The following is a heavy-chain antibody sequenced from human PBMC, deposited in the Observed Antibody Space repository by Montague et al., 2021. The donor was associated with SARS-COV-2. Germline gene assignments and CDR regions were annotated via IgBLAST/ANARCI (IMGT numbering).Heavy chain of an antibody. CDR2: IYYSGST. CDR1: GGSISSYY. CDR3: ARGDVEMATIKSGGPFYHFDY. D-gene: IGHD5-24*01. Sequence: SETRSLTCTVSGGSISSYYWSWIRQPPGKGLEWIGYIYYSGSTNYNPSLKSPVTISVDTSKNRFSLKLSSVTAADTAVYYCARGDVEMATIKSGGPFYHFDYWGQGTLVTASS. J-gene: IGHJ4*02. V-gene: IGHV4-59*13.